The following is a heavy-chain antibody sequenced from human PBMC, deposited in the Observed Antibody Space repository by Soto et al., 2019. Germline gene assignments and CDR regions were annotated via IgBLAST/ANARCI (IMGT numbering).Heavy chain of an antibody. J-gene: IGHJ6*02. Sequence: SETLSLTCAVYGGSFSGYYWSWIRQPPGKGLEWIGEINHSGSTNYNPSLKSRVTISVDTSKNQFSLKLSSVTAADTAVYYCAGGKEGTGYYDSSGYYYYYGMDVWGQGTTVTVSS. D-gene: IGHD3-22*01. CDR2: INHSGST. CDR3: AGGKEGTGYYDSSGYYYYYGMDV. CDR1: GGSFSGYY. V-gene: IGHV4-34*01.